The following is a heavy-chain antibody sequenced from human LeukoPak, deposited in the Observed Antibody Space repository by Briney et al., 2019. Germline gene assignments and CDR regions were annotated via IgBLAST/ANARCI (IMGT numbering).Heavy chain of an antibody. CDR1: GYSFTSYW. D-gene: IGHD6-19*01. CDR2: IDPSDSYT. Sequence: GESLKISCQGSGYSFTSYWISRVRQMPRKGLEWVGRIDPSDSYTNYSPSFQGHVTISADKSISTAYLQWSSLKASDTAMYYCARRSGAVAGPAFDYWGQGTLVTVSS. V-gene: IGHV5-10-1*01. J-gene: IGHJ4*02. CDR3: ARRSGAVAGPAFDY.